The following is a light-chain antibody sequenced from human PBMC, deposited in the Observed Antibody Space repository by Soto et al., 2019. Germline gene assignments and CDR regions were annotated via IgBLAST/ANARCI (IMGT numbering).Light chain of an antibody. V-gene: IGKV2-24*01. Sequence: DIVMTQTPLSLPVTLGQPASISCRSSQSLVHSDGNTYFNCLQQRPGQPPRLLIYKISNRVPGVPARVSGSGAGAYFTLKISRVAAEDVGVEYCMQSTQSYTFGQGTKLEIK. J-gene: IGKJ2*01. CDR2: KIS. CDR3: MQSTQSYT. CDR1: QSLVHSDGNTY.